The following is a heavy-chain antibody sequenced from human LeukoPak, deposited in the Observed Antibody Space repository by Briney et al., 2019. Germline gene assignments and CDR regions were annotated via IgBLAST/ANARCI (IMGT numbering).Heavy chain of an antibody. D-gene: IGHD4-17*01. J-gene: IGHJ4*02. CDR3: ARARYGDYRFDY. CDR2: MNPNSGNT. Sequence: GASVKVSCKASGYTFTSYDINWVQQATGQGLEWMGWMNPNSGNTGYAQKFQGRVTMTRNTSISTAYMELGSLRSEDTAVYYCARARYGDYRFDYWGQGTLVTVSS. CDR1: GYTFTSYD. V-gene: IGHV1-8*01.